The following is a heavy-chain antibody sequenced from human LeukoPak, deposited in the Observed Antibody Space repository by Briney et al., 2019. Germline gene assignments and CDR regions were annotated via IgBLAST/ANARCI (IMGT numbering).Heavy chain of an antibody. CDR3: ARVMGRYCSSTSCYVDY. V-gene: IGHV3-30*02. Sequence: PGGSLRLSCAASGFTFSSYGMHRVRQAPGKGLEWVAFIRYDGSNKYYADSVKGRFTISRDNSKNTLYLQMNSLRAEDTAVYYCARVMGRYCSSTSCYVDYWGQGTLVTVSS. D-gene: IGHD2-2*01. CDR1: GFTFSSYG. J-gene: IGHJ4*02. CDR2: IRYDGSNK.